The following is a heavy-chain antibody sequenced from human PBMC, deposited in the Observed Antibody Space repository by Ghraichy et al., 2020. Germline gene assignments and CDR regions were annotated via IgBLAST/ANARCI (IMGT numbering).Heavy chain of an antibody. J-gene: IGHJ4*02. CDR1: GGSFCGYY. D-gene: IGHD4-17*01. Sequence: SETLSLTCAVYGGSFCGYYWSWIRQPPGKGLEWIGEINHSGSTNYNPSLKSRVTISVDTSKNQFSLKLSSVTGADTAVYYCARVTTVTPLPIDFDYWGQGTLVTVSS. CDR2: INHSGST. V-gene: IGHV4-34*01. CDR3: ARVTTVTPLPIDFDY.